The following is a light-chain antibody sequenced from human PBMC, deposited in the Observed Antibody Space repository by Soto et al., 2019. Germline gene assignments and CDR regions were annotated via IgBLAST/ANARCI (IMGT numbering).Light chain of an antibody. J-gene: IGLJ1*01. CDR1: SSDVGGYNY. CDR2: DVS. Sequence: QSVLTQPASVSGSPGQSITISCTGTSSDVGGYNYVSWYQRHPGKAPKLMIYDVSNRPSGVSNRFSGSKSGNTASLTISGLQAEDEAVYCCSSYTSISTLYVFGSVTKVT. V-gene: IGLV2-14*01. CDR3: SSYTSISTLYV.